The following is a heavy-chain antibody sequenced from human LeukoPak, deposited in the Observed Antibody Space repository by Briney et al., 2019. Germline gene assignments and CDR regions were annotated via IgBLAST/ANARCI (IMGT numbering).Heavy chain of an antibody. J-gene: IGHJ5*02. CDR1: GFTFSDHY. D-gene: IGHD3-22*01. Sequence: GGSLRLSCAASGFTFSDHYMDWVRQAPGKGLVWVGRTRNKANSYTTEYAASVKGRFTISRDDSKNSLYLQMNSLKTEDTAVYYCAIYYYYDSSGYYVAWGQGTLVTVSS. CDR3: AIYYYYDSSGYYVA. CDR2: TRNKANSYTT. V-gene: IGHV3-72*01.